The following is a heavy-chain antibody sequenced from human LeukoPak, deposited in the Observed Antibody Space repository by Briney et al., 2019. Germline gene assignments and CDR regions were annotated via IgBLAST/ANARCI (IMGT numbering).Heavy chain of an antibody. CDR2: IQRDGSDK. D-gene: IGHD4-17*01. CDR3: ARDPHDYGASDYDS. CDR1: GFTFGTYW. J-gene: IGHJ4*02. V-gene: IGHV3-7*01. Sequence: GGSLRLSCVASGFTFGTYWMTWVRQAPGKGLEWVASIQRDGSDKYYVDSVKGRFTISRDNAKNSLYLQMNSLRAEDTAVYYCARDPHDYGASDYDSWGQGTLVTVSS.